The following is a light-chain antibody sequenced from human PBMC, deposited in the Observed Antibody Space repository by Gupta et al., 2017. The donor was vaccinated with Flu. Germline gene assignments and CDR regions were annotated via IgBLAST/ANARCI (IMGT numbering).Light chain of an antibody. CDR2: DAS. J-gene: IGKJ2*01. Sequence: EVVLTQSPATLSLSPGERAVLSCRASQSVRPSLAWYQQKPGQAPRLLMYDASRRDAGIPARFSGSGYGTDFTLTISTREPEDFAVYYCQQRSDSPMYTFGQGTKLEIK. CDR1: QSVRPS. V-gene: IGKV3-11*01. CDR3: QQRSDSPMYT.